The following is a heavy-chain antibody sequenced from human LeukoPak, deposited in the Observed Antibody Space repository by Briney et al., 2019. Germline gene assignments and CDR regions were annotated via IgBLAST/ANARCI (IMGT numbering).Heavy chain of an antibody. V-gene: IGHV1-18*04. CDR1: GYTFTGYY. Sequence: GASVKVSCKASGYTFTGYYMHWVRQAPGQGLEWMGWISAYSTNTLYAQSLQGRVTMTADTLTKTAYMDLRSLRSDDTAMHYCARDLAHDYYDSSYAAFDVWGQGTMVTVSS. J-gene: IGHJ3*01. CDR2: ISAYSTNT. D-gene: IGHD3-22*01. CDR3: ARDLAHDYYDSSYAAFDV.